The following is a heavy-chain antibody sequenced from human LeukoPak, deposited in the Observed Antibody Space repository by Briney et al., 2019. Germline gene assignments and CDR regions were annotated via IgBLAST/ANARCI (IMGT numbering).Heavy chain of an antibody. CDR1: GYSISSGYF. J-gene: IGHJ4*02. CDR2: IYHSGTT. CDR3: ARLNYYGSGQIDY. Sequence: SETLSLTCAVSGYSISSGYFWGWIRQPPGKGLEWIGSIYHSGTTYYNPSLKSRFTISVDTSKNQFSLKLSSVTAADTAVYYCARLNYYGSGQIDYWGQGTLVTVSS. D-gene: IGHD3-10*01. V-gene: IGHV4-38-2*01.